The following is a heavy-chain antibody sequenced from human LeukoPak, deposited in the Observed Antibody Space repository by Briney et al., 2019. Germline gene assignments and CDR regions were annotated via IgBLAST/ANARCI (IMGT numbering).Heavy chain of an antibody. CDR2: LHSSGPT. CDR1: GGSISGDYY. CDR3: ARRRAAAGTRPEYGFQI. Sequence: SETLSLTCTVSGGSISGDYYWGWIRQPPGTGLEWIGSLHSSGPTSYNPSLKSRVTISVDTSKNQFSLKLRSVTAADTAIYYCARRRAAAGTRPEYGFQICGQGTMVTVSS. V-gene: IGHV4-39*01. J-gene: IGHJ3*02. D-gene: IGHD6-13*01.